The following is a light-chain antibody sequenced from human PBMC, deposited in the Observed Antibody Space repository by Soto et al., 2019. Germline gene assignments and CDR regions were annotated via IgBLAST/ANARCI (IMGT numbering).Light chain of an antibody. J-gene: IGLJ2*01. CDR3: TAWAYSLTRLD. V-gene: IGLV1-44*01. CDR1: SSNIGSNT. Sequence: QSVLTQPPSASGTPGQMVTISCSGSSSNIGSNTVNWYQQLPGMAPKLLIYNNSQRPSGVPARFSGSKSGTSASLAISGLQSEDEADYYCTAWAYSLTRLDFGGGTKLTVL. CDR2: NNS.